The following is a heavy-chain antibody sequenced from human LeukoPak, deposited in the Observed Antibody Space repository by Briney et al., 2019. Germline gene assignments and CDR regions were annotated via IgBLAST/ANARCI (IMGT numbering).Heavy chain of an antibody. Sequence: ASVKVSCKASGGTFSSYAISWVRQAPGQGLEWMGGIIPIFGTANYAQKFQGRVTITADESTSTAYMELSSLRSEDTAVYYCAREVAAARSLMFDYWGQGTLVTVSS. CDR3: AREVAAARSLMFDY. CDR2: IIPIFGTA. J-gene: IGHJ4*02. CDR1: GGTFSSYA. V-gene: IGHV1-69*13. D-gene: IGHD6-13*01.